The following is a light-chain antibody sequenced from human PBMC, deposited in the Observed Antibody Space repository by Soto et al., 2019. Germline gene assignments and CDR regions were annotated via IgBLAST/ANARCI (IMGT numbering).Light chain of an antibody. V-gene: IGKV3-20*01. CDR1: ESVTSNS. CDR3: QQYLKSQST. J-gene: IGKJ2*01. Sequence: EIVLTQFPVTLSLSPRERATLSCRASESVTSNSLAWYEQKLGQAPRLLMYGVSIRATGIPDRFGGRGSGTDFTLTISRLEPEDFAVYYCQQYLKSQSTFGQGTKVEIK. CDR2: GVS.